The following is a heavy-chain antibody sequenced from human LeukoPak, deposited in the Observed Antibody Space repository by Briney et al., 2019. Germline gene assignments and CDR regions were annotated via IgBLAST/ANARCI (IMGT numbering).Heavy chain of an antibody. V-gene: IGHV3-43D*04. D-gene: IGHD2-21*02. CDR1: GFTFDDYA. CDR3: AKAAYCGGDCYPEEYYFDY. J-gene: IGHJ4*02. CDR2: ISWGGGST. Sequence: GGSLRLSCADSGFTFDDYAMHWVRQAPGKGLEWVSLISWGGGSTYYADSVKGRFTISRDNSKNSLYLQMNSLRAEDTALYYCAKAAYCGGDCYPEEYYFDYWGQGTLVTVSS.